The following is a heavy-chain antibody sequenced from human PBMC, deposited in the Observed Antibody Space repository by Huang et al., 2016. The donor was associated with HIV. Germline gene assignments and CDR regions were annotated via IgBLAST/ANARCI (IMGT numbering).Heavy chain of an antibody. CDR3: AKDGDALRSLEWSVGYYFDY. CDR2: RSNDGRNK. CDR1: KFTFNTYG. Sequence: VQLVESGGGVVQPGRSLRLSCAASKFTFNTYGMHWVPQAPGKGLGWLAVRSNDGRNKYYADSVKGRFTISRDNSKKILYLQMNSLGPDDTAVYYCAKDGDALRSLEWSVGYYFDYWGQGTLVTVSS. J-gene: IGHJ4*02. D-gene: IGHD3-3*01. V-gene: IGHV3-30*18.